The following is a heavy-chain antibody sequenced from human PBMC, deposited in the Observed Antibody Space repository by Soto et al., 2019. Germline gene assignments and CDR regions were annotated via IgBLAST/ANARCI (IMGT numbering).Heavy chain of an antibody. CDR1: GYSFNIYW. Sequence: GESLKISCKASGYSFNIYWIGWVRQLPGKGLEWMGVVYPDDSDTIYSPSFQGQVTISADKSISTAYLQWSSLKASDTAMYYCASSPRGYCSSTSCRELGNYYGMDVWGQGTTVTVSS. CDR2: VYPDDSDT. V-gene: IGHV5-51*01. D-gene: IGHD2-2*01. J-gene: IGHJ6*02. CDR3: ASSPRGYCSSTSCRELGNYYGMDV.